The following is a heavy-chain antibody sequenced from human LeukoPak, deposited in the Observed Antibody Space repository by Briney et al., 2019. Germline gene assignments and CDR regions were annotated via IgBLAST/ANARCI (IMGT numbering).Heavy chain of an antibody. D-gene: IGHD6-19*01. CDR1: GYTFTGYY. V-gene: IGHV1-2*02. Sequence: RASVKVSCKASGYTFTGYYMHWVRQAPGQGLEWMGWINPNSGGTNYAQKFQGRVTMTRDTSISTAYMELSRLRSDDTAVYYCARYLRSGWSNWFDPWGQGTLVTVSS. CDR2: INPNSGGT. CDR3: ARYLRSGWSNWFDP. J-gene: IGHJ5*02.